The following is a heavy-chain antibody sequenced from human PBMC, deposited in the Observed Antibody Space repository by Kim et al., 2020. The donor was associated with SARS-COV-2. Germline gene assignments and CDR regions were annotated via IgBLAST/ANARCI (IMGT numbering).Heavy chain of an antibody. CDR3: ASRRTAMVRRFDY. Sequence: YTPSLKSRVTISVDTSKNQFSLKLSSVTAADTAVYYCASRRTAMVRRFDYWGQGTLVTVSS. D-gene: IGHD5-18*01. J-gene: IGHJ4*02. V-gene: IGHV4-34*01.